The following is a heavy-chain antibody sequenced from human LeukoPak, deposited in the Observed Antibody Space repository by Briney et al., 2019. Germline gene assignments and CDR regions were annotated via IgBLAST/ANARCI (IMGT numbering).Heavy chain of an antibody. V-gene: IGHV3-30*18. CDR2: ISYDGSNK. D-gene: IGHD6-13*01. Sequence: GGSLRLSCAASGFTFSSYGMHWVRQAPGKGPEWVAVISYDGSNKYYADSVKGRFTISRDNSKNTLYLQMNSLRAEDTAVYYCAKGWYSSSWYYFDYWGQGTLVTVSS. CDR1: GFTFSSYG. CDR3: AKGWYSSSWYYFDY. J-gene: IGHJ4*02.